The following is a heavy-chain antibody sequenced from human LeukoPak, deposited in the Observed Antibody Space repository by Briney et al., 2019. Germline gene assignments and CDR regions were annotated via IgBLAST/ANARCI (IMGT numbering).Heavy chain of an antibody. J-gene: IGHJ4*02. Sequence: GGSLRLPCAASGFTFDDYAMHWVRQAPGKGLEWVSGISWNSGSIGYADSVKGRFTISRDNAKNSLYLQMNSLRAEETALYYCAKAVSSGYDSRNDYWGQGTLVTVSS. CDR2: ISWNSGSI. CDR3: AKAVSSGYDSRNDY. V-gene: IGHV3-9*01. CDR1: GFTFDDYA. D-gene: IGHD3-22*01.